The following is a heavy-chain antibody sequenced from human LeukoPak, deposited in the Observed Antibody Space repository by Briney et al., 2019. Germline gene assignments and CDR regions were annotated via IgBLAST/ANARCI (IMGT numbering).Heavy chain of an antibody. D-gene: IGHD4-23*01. CDR2: IYYSGST. Sequence: SETLSLTCTVSGGSISSGGYYWSWIRQHPGKGLEWIGYIYYSGSTYYNPSLKSRVTISVDTSKNQFSLKLSSVTAADTAMYYCARDLRGGKTLGYWGQGTLVTVSS. J-gene: IGHJ4*02. CDR3: ARDLRGGKTLGY. V-gene: IGHV4-31*03. CDR1: GGSISSGGYY.